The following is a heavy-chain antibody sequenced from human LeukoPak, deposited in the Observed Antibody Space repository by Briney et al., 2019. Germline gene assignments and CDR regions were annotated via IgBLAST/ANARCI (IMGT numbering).Heavy chain of an antibody. D-gene: IGHD5-18*01. CDR3: ARESYGFMPDY. CDR1: GGSISSGGYY. Sequence: PSETLSLTCTVSGGSISSGGYYWSCIRRHPGKGLEWIGYISYSGSIYYNPSLKSRVTISVDTSKNQFSLKLSSVTAADTAVYYCARESYGFMPDYWGQGTLVTVSS. CDR2: ISYSGSI. V-gene: IGHV4-31*03. J-gene: IGHJ4*02.